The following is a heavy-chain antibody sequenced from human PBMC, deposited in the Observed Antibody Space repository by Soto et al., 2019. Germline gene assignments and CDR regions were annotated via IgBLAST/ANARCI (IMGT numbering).Heavy chain of an antibody. Sequence: EVHLVESGGGPVKSGGSLRLSCTASGFTFNTHAMNWVRQAPGKGLEWVASISSTGASTSYAESVRGRFTMSRDNIRSSVYLQMSSLRDEDAAVCYCVALFDVSLFFGGGGYFWGQGTLVTFSS. CDR2: ISSTGAST. V-gene: IGHV3-21*06. CDR1: GFTFNTHA. CDR3: VALFDVSLFFGGGGYF. D-gene: IGHD3-16*01. J-gene: IGHJ4*02.